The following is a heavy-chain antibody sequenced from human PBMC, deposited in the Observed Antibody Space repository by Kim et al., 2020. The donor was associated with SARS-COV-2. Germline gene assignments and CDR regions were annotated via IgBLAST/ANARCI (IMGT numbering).Heavy chain of an antibody. D-gene: IGHD3-22*01. CDR3: TTGGAGGSGYYVPTDFDY. V-gene: IGHV3-15*01. J-gene: IGHJ4*02. CDR1: GFTFSNAW. Sequence: GGSLRLSCAASGFTFSNAWMSWVRQAPGKGLEWVGRIKSKTDGGTTDYAAPVKGRFTISRDDSKNTLYLQMNSLKTEDTAVYYCTTGGAGGSGYYVPTDFDYWGQGTLVTVSS. CDR2: IKSKTDGGTT.